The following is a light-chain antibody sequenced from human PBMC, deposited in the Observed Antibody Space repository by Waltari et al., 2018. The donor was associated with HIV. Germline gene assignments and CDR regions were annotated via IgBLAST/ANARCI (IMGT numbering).Light chain of an antibody. CDR3: CSYAGSDTLV. CDR2: EVK. Sequence: HSALTQPASVSGSPGQSITISCTGTSSNVGTYNLVSWYQQRPGKAPKLLIYEVKRRPSGLSDRFSGSKSGNTASLTVSGLQAEDEAIYYCCSYAGSDTLVVGGGTSLTIL. CDR1: SSNVGTYNL. V-gene: IGLV2-23*02. J-gene: IGLJ3*02.